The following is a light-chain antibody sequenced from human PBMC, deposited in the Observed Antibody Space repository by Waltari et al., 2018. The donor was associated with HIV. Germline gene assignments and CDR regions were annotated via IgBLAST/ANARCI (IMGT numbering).Light chain of an antibody. CDR2: EAS. V-gene: IGKV1-5*03. CDR1: ETIRTW. J-gene: IGKJ1*01. CDR3: QQYKHTPDT. Sequence: DIQMTQSPSTLSADVGDRVTITCRASETIRTWLAWYQQKPGEAPKSVISEASSLESGVPSRFSGSGSGTEFTLTISSLQPDDFATYYCQQYKHTPDTFGQGTKVEIK.